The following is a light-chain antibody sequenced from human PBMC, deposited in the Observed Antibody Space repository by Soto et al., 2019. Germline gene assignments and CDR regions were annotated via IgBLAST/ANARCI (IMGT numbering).Light chain of an antibody. CDR1: ERIYTGS. CDR3: QQYGNSPLS. J-gene: IGKJ5*01. CDR2: STS. V-gene: IGKV3-20*01. Sequence: EVVLTQSPGTLSLSRGERATLSCSASERIYTGSLGCYQQKHGQTPRLLIYSTSSRATGIPDRFSGSGYGTDFTLTSRRPEPEDFSLYYCQQYGNSPLSSGHGTRRA.